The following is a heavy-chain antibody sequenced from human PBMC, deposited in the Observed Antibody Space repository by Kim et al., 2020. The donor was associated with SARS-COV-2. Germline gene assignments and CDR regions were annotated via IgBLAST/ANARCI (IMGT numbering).Heavy chain of an antibody. Sequence: VKGGFTISRDNAKNTLYLQMNSLRPEDTAVYYCARAGDYDISGYYGFFHHWGQGVLVTVSS. D-gene: IGHD3-22*01. J-gene: IGHJ1*01. CDR3: ARAGDYDISGYYGFFHH. V-gene: IGHV3-74*01.